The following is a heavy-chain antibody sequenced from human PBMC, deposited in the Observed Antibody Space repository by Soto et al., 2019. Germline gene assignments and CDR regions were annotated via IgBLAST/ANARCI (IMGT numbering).Heavy chain of an antibody. CDR2: IYYSGST. CDR1: GGSISSGGYY. Sequence: SETLSLTCTVSGGSISSGGYYWSWIRQHPGKGLEWIGYIYYSGSTYYNPSLKSRVTISVDTSKNQFSLKLSSVTAADTAVYYCARGAAAGIYYYGMDVWGQGTTVTVSS. V-gene: IGHV4-31*03. D-gene: IGHD6-13*01. J-gene: IGHJ6*02. CDR3: ARGAAAGIYYYGMDV.